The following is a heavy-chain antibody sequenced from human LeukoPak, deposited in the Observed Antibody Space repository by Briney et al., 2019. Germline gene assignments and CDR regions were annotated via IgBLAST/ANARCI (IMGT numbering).Heavy chain of an antibody. J-gene: IGHJ6*02. CDR2: ISGSGGST. V-gene: IGHV3-23*01. CDR1: GFTFSSYA. D-gene: IGHD2-21*02. Sequence: PGGSLRLSCAASGFTFSSYAMSWVRQAPGKGLEWVSAISGSGGSTYYADSVKGRFTISRDNSKNTLYLQMNSLRAEDTAVYYCAKDTRPTGVTRYYYYGMDVWGQGTTVTVSS. CDR3: AKDTRPTGVTRYYYYGMDV.